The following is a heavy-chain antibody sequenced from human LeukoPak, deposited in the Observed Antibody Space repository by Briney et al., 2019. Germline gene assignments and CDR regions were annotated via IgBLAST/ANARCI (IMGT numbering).Heavy chain of an antibody. CDR1: GGSISSYY. V-gene: IGHV4-59*01. CDR3: ARVSGWYNWFDP. Sequence: PSETLSLTCTVSGGSISSYYWSWIRQPPGKGLEGIGYIYYSGTTNYNPSLKGRVTISVDTSKNHFSLKLRSVTAADTAVYYCARVSGWYNWFDPWGQGTLVTVSS. D-gene: IGHD6-19*01. CDR2: IYYSGTT. J-gene: IGHJ5*02.